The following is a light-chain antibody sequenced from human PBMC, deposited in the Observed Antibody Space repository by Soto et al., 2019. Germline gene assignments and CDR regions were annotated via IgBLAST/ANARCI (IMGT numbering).Light chain of an antibody. J-gene: IGLJ1*01. CDR2: EVT. CDR1: SSDIGAYNF. Sequence: QSVLTQPASVSGSPGQSITISCTGTSSDIGAYNFVSWYQQHPGQAPKLVIYEVTNRPSGVSNRFSGSKSGNTASLTISGLQAEDDSDYYCSSYTSTSTYVFGTGTKLTVL. CDR3: SSYTSTSTYV. V-gene: IGLV2-14*01.